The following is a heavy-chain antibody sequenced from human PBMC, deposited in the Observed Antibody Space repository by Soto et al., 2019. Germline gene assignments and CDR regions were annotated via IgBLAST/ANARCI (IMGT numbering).Heavy chain of an antibody. V-gene: IGHV3-23*01. CDR2: ISGSGDRA. D-gene: IGHD2-21*01. CDR1: GFTFSNYG. Sequence: EVQLLESGGGLIQPGGSLRLSCGASGFTFSNYGMTWVRQAPGKGLEWVSTISGSGDRAFYADPVKGRFTISRDNSKNTLYLQMNSLSAEDTAMYYCAKEMIASTLADFFDYWGQGILFTVSS. J-gene: IGHJ4*02. CDR3: AKEMIASTLADFFDY.